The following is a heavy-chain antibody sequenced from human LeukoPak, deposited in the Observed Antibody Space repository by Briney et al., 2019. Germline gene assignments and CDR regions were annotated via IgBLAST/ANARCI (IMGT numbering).Heavy chain of an antibody. CDR1: GYTFTGYF. CDR2: ISPKSGGT. D-gene: IGHD6-19*01. J-gene: IGHJ4*02. CDR3: AREPGIAVAGYYFNY. V-gene: IGHV1-18*04. Sequence: ASVKVSCKASGYTFTGYFIHYVRQAPGQGLEWMGWISPKSGGTNYAQKLQGRVTMTTDTSTSTAYMELRSLRSDDTAVYYCAREPGIAVAGYYFNYWGQGTLVTVSS.